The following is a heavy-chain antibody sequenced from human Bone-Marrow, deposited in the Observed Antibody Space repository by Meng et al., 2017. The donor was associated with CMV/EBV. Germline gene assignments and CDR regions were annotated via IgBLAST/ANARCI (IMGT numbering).Heavy chain of an antibody. V-gene: IGHV3-33*06. D-gene: IGHD3-10*01. J-gene: IGHJ4*02. CDR3: AKDGSYRSDDY. Sequence: GGSLRLSCAASGFTFSSYGMHWVRQAPGKGLEWVAVIWYDGSNKYYADSVKGRFTISRDNSKNTLYLQMNSLRAEDTAVYYCAKDGSYRSDDYWGQGALVTVSS. CDR1: GFTFSSYG. CDR2: IWYDGSNK.